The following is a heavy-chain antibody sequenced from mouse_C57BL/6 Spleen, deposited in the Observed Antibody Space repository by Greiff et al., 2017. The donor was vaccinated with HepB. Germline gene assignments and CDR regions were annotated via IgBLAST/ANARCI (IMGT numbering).Heavy chain of an antibody. CDR2: IDPSDSYT. CDR3: ARSRQSYWYFDV. D-gene: IGHD6-1*01. J-gene: IGHJ1*03. V-gene: IGHV1-69*01. CDR1: GYTFTSYW. Sequence: QVQLQQSGAELVMPGASVKLSCKASGYTFTSYWMHWVKQRPGQGLEWIGEIDPSDSYTNYNQKFKGKSTLTVDKSSSTAYMQLSSLTSEDSAVYYCARSRQSYWYFDVWGTGTTVTVSS.